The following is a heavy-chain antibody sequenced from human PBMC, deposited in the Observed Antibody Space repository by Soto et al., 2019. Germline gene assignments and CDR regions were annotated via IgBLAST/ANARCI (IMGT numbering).Heavy chain of an antibody. D-gene: IGHD6-13*01. Sequence: SETLSLTCTVSGGSISSSSYYWGWIRQPPGKGLEWIGSIYYSGSTYYNPSLKSRVTISVDTSKNQFSLKLSSVTAADTAVYYCARPGKSSYGRHQLAYYYYAMDVWGQGTTVTVSS. CDR1: GGSISSSSYY. CDR3: ARPGKSSYGRHQLAYYYYAMDV. V-gene: IGHV4-39*01. CDR2: IYYSGST. J-gene: IGHJ6*02.